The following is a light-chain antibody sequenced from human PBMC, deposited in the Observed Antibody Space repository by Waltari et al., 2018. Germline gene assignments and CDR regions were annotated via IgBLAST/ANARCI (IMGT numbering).Light chain of an antibody. CDR3: SSYSSTNTLAVV. V-gene: IGLV2-14*03. J-gene: IGLJ3*02. Sequence: QSALTQPASVSGSPGQSITISCTGTTSDIGAYDYVSWYQQHPGKAPKLIIYDVSNRPSWMSDRFSGSKSVNTASLTISGLQAEDEGYYYCSSYSSTNTLAVVFGGGTKLTVL. CDR1: TSDIGAYDY. CDR2: DVS.